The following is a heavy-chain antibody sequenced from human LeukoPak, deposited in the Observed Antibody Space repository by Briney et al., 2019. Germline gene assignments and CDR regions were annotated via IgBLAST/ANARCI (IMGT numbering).Heavy chain of an antibody. CDR1: GYTLTELS. D-gene: IGHD3-9*01. J-gene: IGHJ4*02. Sequence: ASVKVSCKVSGYTLTELSMHWVRQAPGKGLEWMGGFDPEDGETIHAQNFQGRVTMTEDTSTDTAYMELSSLRSEDTAVYYCATIKDILTGYYHDYWGQGTLVTVSS. V-gene: IGHV1-24*01. CDR3: ATIKDILTGYYHDY. CDR2: FDPEDGET.